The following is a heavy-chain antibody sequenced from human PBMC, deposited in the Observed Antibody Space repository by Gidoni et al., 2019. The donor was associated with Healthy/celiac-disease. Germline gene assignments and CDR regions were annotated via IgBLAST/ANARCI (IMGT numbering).Heavy chain of an antibody. CDR2: IYYSGST. D-gene: IGHD6-25*01. Sequence: QLQLQESGPGLVKPSETLSLTCTVSGGSISSSSYYWGWLRQPPGKGLEWIGSIYYSGSTYYNPSLKRRVTISVDTSKNQFSLKLSSVTAADTAVYYCARQPGNQGRLNYFDYWGQGTLVTVSS. CDR1: GGSISSSSYY. J-gene: IGHJ4*02. CDR3: ARQPGNQGRLNYFDY. V-gene: IGHV4-39*01.